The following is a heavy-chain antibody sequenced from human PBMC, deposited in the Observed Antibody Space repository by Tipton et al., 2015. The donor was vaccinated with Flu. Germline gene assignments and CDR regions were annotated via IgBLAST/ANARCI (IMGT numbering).Heavy chain of an antibody. CDR1: GFTFNTYW. Sequence: SLRLSCAASGFTFNTYWMNWVRQAPGKGLEWVALIKNDGTETYYADSVKGRFTISRDNSKNTLYLQMNSLRAEDTAVYYCARDGEMATNGDYWGQGTLVTVSS. CDR2: IKNDGTET. D-gene: IGHD5-24*01. J-gene: IGHJ4*02. CDR3: ARDGEMATNGDY. V-gene: IGHV3-30*14.